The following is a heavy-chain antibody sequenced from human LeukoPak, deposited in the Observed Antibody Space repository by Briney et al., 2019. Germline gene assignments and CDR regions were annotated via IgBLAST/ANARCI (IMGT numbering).Heavy chain of an antibody. J-gene: IGHJ1*01. V-gene: IGHV3-23*01. CDR1: GFTFSSYA. CDR2: ISGSGGST. D-gene: IGHD4-17*01. CDR3: AKEIYGDSTGGRFQH. Sequence: GGSLRLSCAASGFTFSSYAMSWVRQAPGKGLEWVSVISGSGGSTYYADSVKGRSTISRDNSKNTLYLQMNSLRAEDTAVYYCAKEIYGDSTGGRFQHWGQGTLVTVSS.